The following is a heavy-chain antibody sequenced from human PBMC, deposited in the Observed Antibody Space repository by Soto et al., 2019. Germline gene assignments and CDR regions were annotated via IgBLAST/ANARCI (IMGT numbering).Heavy chain of an antibody. J-gene: IGHJ4*02. CDR3: ASLSLHRRAYYFDY. CDR1: GGSISSGGYH. Sequence: SETLSLTCTVSGGSISSGGYHWSWIRQHPGKGLEWFGYIYYSGSTYYNPSLKSRVTISVDTSKNQFSLKLSSVTAADTAVYYCASLSLHRRAYYFDYWGQGTLVTSPQ. V-gene: IGHV4-31*03. CDR2: IYYSGST. D-gene: IGHD3-16*01.